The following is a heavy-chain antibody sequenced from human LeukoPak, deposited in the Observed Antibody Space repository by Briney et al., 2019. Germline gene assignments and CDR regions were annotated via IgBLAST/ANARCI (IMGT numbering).Heavy chain of an antibody. V-gene: IGHV1-2*02. CDR1: GYTFTGYY. Sequence: ASVKVSCKASGYTFTGYYMHWVRQAPGQGLEWMGWINPNSGGTNCAQKFQGRVTMTRDTSISTAYMELSRLRSDDTAVYYCARDEAARSYYMDVWGKGTTVTVSS. CDR3: ARDEAARSYYMDV. J-gene: IGHJ6*03. CDR2: INPNSGGT. D-gene: IGHD6-6*01.